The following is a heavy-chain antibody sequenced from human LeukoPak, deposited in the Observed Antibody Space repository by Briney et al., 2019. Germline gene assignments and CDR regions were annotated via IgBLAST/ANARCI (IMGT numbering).Heavy chain of an antibody. CDR2: ISGSGGST. CDR3: AKDLYSGGYSTSFDY. V-gene: IGHV3-23*01. Sequence: GGSLRLSCAASGFTFSSYAMSWVRQAPGKGLEWVSAISGSGGSTYYADSVKGRFTISRDNSKNTLYLQMSSLRTEDTAVYYCAKDLYSGGYSTSFDYWGQGTLVTVSS. CDR1: GFTFSSYA. J-gene: IGHJ4*02. D-gene: IGHD1-26*01.